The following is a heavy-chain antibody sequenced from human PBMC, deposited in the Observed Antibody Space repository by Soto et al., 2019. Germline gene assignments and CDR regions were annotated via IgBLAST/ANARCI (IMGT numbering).Heavy chain of an antibody. J-gene: IGHJ5*02. V-gene: IGHV4-59*01. D-gene: IGHD3-16*01. CDR2: MYYSGST. Sequence: PSETLSLTCTVSGGSISGYYWSWIRQSPGEGLEWIGYMYYSGSTNYNPSLRSRVTISVDTSKKQFSLELRSVTAADTAVYYCARFNGGFYPSWFDPWGQGTLVTVS. CDR1: GGSISGYY. CDR3: ARFNGGFYPSWFDP.